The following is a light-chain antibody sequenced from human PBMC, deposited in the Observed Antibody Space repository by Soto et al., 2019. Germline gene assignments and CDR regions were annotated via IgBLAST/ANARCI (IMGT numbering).Light chain of an antibody. CDR2: AAS. CDR3: QQSYR. CDR1: PSISSY. J-gene: IGKJ1*01. Sequence: DIQMTQSPSSLSASGGDRVTITCRASPSISSYLNWYQQKPEKAPKLLIYAASSLQSGVPSRFSGSGSGTDFTLTISSLQPEDFATYYCQQSYRFGQGTKVEIK. V-gene: IGKV1-39*01.